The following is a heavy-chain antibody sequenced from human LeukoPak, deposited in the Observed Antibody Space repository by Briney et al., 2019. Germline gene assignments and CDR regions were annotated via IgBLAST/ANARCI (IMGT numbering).Heavy chain of an antibody. V-gene: IGHV4-59*08. CDR2: IYYSGST. D-gene: IGHD1-26*01. J-gene: IGHJ6*02. Sequence: LETLSLTCTVSGGSISSDYWSWIRQPPGKGLEWIGYIYYSGSTNYNPSLKSRATISVDTSKKQFSLKLSSVTAADTAVYYCARRSLVRTVGYYYAMDVWGQGTTVTVSS. CDR3: ARRSLVRTVGYYYAMDV. CDR1: GGSISSDY.